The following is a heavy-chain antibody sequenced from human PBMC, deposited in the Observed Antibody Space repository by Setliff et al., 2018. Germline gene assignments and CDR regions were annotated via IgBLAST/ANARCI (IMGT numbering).Heavy chain of an antibody. V-gene: IGHV7-4-1*02. CDR1: GYNFITTG. Sequence: ASVKVSCKTSGYNFITTGISWVRQAPGQGLEWMGWINTDTGNPTSAQGFTGRFVFSLDTSVSTAYLQISSLKAEDTALYYCARVGTGSLLDYWGQGMLVTVSS. J-gene: IGHJ4*02. CDR2: INTDTGNP. D-gene: IGHD1-1*01. CDR3: ARVGTGSLLDY.